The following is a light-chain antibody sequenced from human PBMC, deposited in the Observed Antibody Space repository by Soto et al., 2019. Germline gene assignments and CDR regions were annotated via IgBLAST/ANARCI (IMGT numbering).Light chain of an antibody. V-gene: IGLV2-8*01. CDR2: QVN. CDR3: RSYVRTDIPRGVV. J-gene: IGLJ2*01. CDR1: SGDVGGWNY. Sequence: QSVLTQPPSASGSPGQSVTISCTGTSGDVGGWNYVSWYQQHPGKAPKLMIFQVNQRPSGVPDRFSGSKSGNTASLTVSGLQAEDEADYYCRSYVRTDIPRGVVCGGGTKLTVL.